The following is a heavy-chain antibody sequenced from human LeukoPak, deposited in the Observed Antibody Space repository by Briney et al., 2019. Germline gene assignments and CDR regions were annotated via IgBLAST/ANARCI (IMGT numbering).Heavy chain of an antibody. Sequence: PSETLSLTCAVSGGSISSGGYSWSWVRQPPGKGLEWIGYIYHTGSTYYNPSLKSRVTISLDRSKNQFSLKLSSVTAADTAVYYCARELQGVPAAIGHFDYWGQGTLVTVSS. CDR1: GGSISSGGYS. V-gene: IGHV4-30-2*01. CDR3: ARELQGVPAAIGHFDY. D-gene: IGHD2-2*01. J-gene: IGHJ4*02. CDR2: IYHTGST.